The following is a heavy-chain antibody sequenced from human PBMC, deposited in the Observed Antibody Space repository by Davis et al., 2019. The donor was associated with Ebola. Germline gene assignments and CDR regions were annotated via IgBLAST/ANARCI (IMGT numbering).Heavy chain of an antibody. CDR3: ARAVFHEVLDY. Sequence: PGGSLRLSCAASGFTFGNFAMHWVRQAPGKGLEWVGVVPHSERERFYADSVKGRFTITRDNSENTLYLQMNSLTADDTALYYCARAVFHEVLDYWGQGTPVTVSS. J-gene: IGHJ4*02. CDR1: GFTFGNFA. V-gene: IGHV3-30*04. CDR2: VPHSERER. D-gene: IGHD3-3*01.